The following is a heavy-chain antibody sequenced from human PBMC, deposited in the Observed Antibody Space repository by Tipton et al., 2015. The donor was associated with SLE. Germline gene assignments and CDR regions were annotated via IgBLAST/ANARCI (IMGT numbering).Heavy chain of an antibody. CDR1: GYTFTSSY. J-gene: IGHJ6*02. Sequence: QLVQSGAEVKKPGASVKVSCKASGYTFTSSYMHWVRQAPGQGLEWMGIINPSGGTTGYAQKFQGRITMTRDTSTSTVYMELSSLRSEDTAVYYCARDRWESAHKYYYGMDVWGQGTTVTVSS. D-gene: IGHD1-26*01. CDR2: INPSGGTT. CDR3: ARDRWESAHKYYYGMDV. V-gene: IGHV1-46*01.